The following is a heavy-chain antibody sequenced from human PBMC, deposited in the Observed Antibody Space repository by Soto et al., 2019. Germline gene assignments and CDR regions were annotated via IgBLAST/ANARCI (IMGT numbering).Heavy chain of an antibody. CDR2: ISAYNSNT. Sequence: ASVKVSCKASGYTLTSYGISWVRQAPGQGLEWMGWISAYNSNTNCAQKLQGRVTMTTDTSTSTAYMELRSLRSDDTAVYYCARGGSYSLGVQDYYYYGMDVWGQGTTVTVSS. D-gene: IGHD1-26*01. V-gene: IGHV1-18*01. CDR1: GYTLTSYG. J-gene: IGHJ6*02. CDR3: ARGGSYSLGVQDYYYYGMDV.